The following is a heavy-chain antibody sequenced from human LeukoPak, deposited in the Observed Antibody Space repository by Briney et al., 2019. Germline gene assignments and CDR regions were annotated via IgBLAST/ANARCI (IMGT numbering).Heavy chain of an antibody. D-gene: IGHD2-2*01. J-gene: IGHJ4*02. CDR2: IKRDGSEK. Sequence: GGSLRLSCAASGFSFSGYWMNWLRQAPGKGLEWVANIKRDGSEKYYMDSVKGRFTISRDNSKNTLYLQMNSLRAEATAVYYCASDDCTSTSCSQLDYWGQGTLVTVSS. CDR3: ASDDCTSTSCSQLDY. CDR1: GFSFSGYW. V-gene: IGHV3-7*03.